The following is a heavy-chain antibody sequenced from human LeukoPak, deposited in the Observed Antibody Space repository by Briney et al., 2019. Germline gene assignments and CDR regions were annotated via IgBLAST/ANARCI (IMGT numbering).Heavy chain of an antibody. Sequence: ASETLSLTCTVSGGSISSYYWSWIRQPPGKGLEWLGYIYYSGSTNYNPSLKSRVTISVDTSKNQFSLKLSSVTAADTAVYYCARHVGKRMDAFDIWGQGTMVTVSS. CDR2: IYYSGST. D-gene: IGHD4-23*01. J-gene: IGHJ3*02. CDR3: ARHVGKRMDAFDI. CDR1: GGSISSYY. V-gene: IGHV4-59*08.